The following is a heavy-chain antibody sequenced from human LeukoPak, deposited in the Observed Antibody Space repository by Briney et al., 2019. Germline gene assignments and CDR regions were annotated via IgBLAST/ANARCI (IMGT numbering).Heavy chain of an antibody. CDR1: GFTFSSYW. J-gene: IGHJ5*02. D-gene: IGHD2-15*01. Sequence: GGSLRLSCAASGFTFSSYWMSWVRQAPGKGLEWVANIKQDGSEKYYVDSVKGRFTISRDNAKNSLYLQMNSLRAEDTAVYYCARDGYCSGGSCYAFDPWGQGTLVTVSS. CDR2: IKQDGSEK. V-gene: IGHV3-7*01. CDR3: ARDGYCSGGSCYAFDP.